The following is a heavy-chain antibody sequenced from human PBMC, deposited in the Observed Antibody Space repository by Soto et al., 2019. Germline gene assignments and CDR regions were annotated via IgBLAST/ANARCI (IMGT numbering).Heavy chain of an antibody. Sequence: PSETLSLTCAVYGGSFSGYYWSWIRKPPGKGLEWIGEINHSGSTNYNPSLKSRVTISVDTSKNQFSLKLSSVTAADTAVYYCARVRKWFHYFDYWGQGTLVTVSA. D-gene: IGHD3-22*01. V-gene: IGHV4-34*01. J-gene: IGHJ4*02. CDR3: ARVRKWFHYFDY. CDR1: GGSFSGYY. CDR2: INHSGST.